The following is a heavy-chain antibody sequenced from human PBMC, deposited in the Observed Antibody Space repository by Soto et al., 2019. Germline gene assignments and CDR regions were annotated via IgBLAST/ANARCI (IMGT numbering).Heavy chain of an antibody. CDR2: ISCSGSST. D-gene: IGHD6-19*01. V-gene: IGHV3-23*01. CDR3: ARDRIAVAGNPEYFQH. Sequence: GGSLRLSCAASGFTFSSYAMTWVRQAPGKGLEWVAVISCSGSSTYYADSVKGRFTISRDNSKNTLYLQMNSLRAEDTAVYYCARDRIAVAGNPEYFQHWGQGTLVTVSS. CDR1: GFTFSSYA. J-gene: IGHJ1*01.